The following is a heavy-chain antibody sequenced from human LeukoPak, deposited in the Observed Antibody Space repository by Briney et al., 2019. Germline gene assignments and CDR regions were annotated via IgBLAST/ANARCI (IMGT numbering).Heavy chain of an antibody. Sequence: SETLSLTCTVSGGSISRYYWNWIRQPPGKGLEWIAYVYYSGSGSTNHNPSLKSRVTISLDTSKNQFSLKLSSVTAADTAVYYCARRLGNYFAFDSWGQGILVTVSS. D-gene: IGHD2/OR15-2a*01. J-gene: IGHJ4*02. CDR2: VYYSGSGST. CDR3: ARRLGNYFAFDS. CDR1: GGSISRYY. V-gene: IGHV4-59*08.